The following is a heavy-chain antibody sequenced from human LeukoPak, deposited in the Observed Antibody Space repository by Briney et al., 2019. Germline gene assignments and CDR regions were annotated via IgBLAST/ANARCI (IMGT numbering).Heavy chain of an antibody. Sequence: SETLSLTCSVSGGSISSSNYYWGWVRQPPGKGLYWIATIYYTGSTYYNPSLKSRVTISVDTSKNQFSLSLTSVTAADTAVYFCASRPTFYYGSGSYPRRFYDSWGQGILVTVSS. CDR2: IYYTGST. CDR3: ASRPTFYYGSGSYPRRFYDS. J-gene: IGHJ4*02. D-gene: IGHD3-10*01. CDR1: GGSISSSNYY. V-gene: IGHV4-39*01.